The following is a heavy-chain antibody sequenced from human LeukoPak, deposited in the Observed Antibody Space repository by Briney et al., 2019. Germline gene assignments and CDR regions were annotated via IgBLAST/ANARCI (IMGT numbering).Heavy chain of an antibody. V-gene: IGHV5-51*01. Sequence: GESLKISCKGSGYSFTSYWIGWVRQMPGKGLEWMGIIYPGDSDTRYSPSFQGQVTISADKSISTAYLQWSSLKASDTAMYYCARVSPLGYCSGGSCYAAEYYFDYWGQGTLVTVSS. J-gene: IGHJ4*02. D-gene: IGHD2-15*01. CDR1: GYSFTSYW. CDR3: ARVSPLGYCSGGSCYAAEYYFDY. CDR2: IYPGDSDT.